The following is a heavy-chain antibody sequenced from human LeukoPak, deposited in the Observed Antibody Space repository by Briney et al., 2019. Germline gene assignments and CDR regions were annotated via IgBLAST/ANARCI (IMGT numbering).Heavy chain of an antibody. CDR2: ISSSSSYI. CDR1: GFTVSSNY. D-gene: IGHD6-13*01. V-gene: IGHV3-21*01. CDR3: ARGGLGSRWYGPDY. J-gene: IGHJ4*02. Sequence: GGSLRLSCAASGFTVSSNYMSWVRQAPGKGLEWVSSISSSSSYIYYADSVKGRFTISRDNAKNSLYLQMNSLRAEDTAVYYCARGGLGSRWYGPDYWGQGTLVTVSS.